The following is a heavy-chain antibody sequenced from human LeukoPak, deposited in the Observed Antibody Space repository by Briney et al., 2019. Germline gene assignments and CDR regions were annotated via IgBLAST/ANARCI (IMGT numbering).Heavy chain of an antibody. Sequence: SGGSLRLSCAASGFTFRNYWMHWVRQAPGKGLVWVSRISSDGSSPSYADSVKGRFTISRDNAKNTLFLQMSSLRAEDTAVYYCVRSREPGREGDYWGQGTLVTVSS. CDR2: ISSDGSSP. CDR3: VRSREPGREGDY. J-gene: IGHJ4*02. V-gene: IGHV3-74*01. D-gene: IGHD5-24*01. CDR1: GFTFRNYW.